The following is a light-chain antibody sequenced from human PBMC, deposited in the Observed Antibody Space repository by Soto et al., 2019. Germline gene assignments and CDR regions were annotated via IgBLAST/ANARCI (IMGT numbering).Light chain of an antibody. CDR2: RTS. CDR3: QQYNNWPRDT. J-gene: IGKJ4*01. Sequence: EIVMTQSPATLSVSPGERATLSCRASQSINGNLAWSQQKPGQAPRLLMFRTSTRATGFPARFSAGGSGTDWNRTIISLQSEDFAIYHCQQYNNWPRDTFGGGNKVELK. V-gene: IGKV3-15*01. CDR1: QSINGN.